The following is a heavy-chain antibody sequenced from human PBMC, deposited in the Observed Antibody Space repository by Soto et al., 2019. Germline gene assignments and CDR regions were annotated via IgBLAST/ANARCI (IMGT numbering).Heavy chain of an antibody. CDR3: ARGYSGYDLGLDYYYYYMDV. Sequence: GDSGKVSCRASGYTFTSYGMGWVRQATGQGLEWMGWISAYNGNTNYAQKLQGRVTMTTDTSTSTAYMELRSLRSDDTAVYYCARGYSGYDLGLDYYYYYMDVWGKGTTVTVSS. V-gene: IGHV1-18*01. CDR1: GYTFTSYG. CDR2: ISAYNGNT. D-gene: IGHD5-12*01. J-gene: IGHJ6*03.